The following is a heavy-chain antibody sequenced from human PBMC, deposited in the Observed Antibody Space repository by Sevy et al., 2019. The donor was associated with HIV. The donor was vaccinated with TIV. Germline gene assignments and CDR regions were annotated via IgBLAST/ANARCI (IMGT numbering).Heavy chain of an antibody. CDR3: ARAVGKDGAY. J-gene: IGHJ4*02. CDR2: INQDGSVI. Sequence: GGSLRLSCTASGFTFSDSWMHWVRQAPGKGLEWLANINQDGSVIYYADSVKGRVTISRDNSRNSVFLQMSSLRAGDTATYYCARAVGKDGAYWGQGTLVTVSS. CDR1: GFTFSDSW. V-gene: IGHV3-7*03. D-gene: IGHD2-8*01.